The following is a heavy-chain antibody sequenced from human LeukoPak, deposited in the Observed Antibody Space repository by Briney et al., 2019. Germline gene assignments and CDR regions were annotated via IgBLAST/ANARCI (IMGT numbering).Heavy chain of an antibody. CDR3: ARHGAMVRGVIIFLTIRNWFDP. D-gene: IGHD3-10*01. V-gene: IGHV4-39*01. Sequence: PSETLSLTCTVSGGSISSSSYYWSWIRQPPGKGLEWIGEINHSGSTNYNPSLKSRVTISVDTSKNQFSLKLSSVTAADTAVYYCARHGAMVRGVIIFLTIRNWFDPWGQGTLVTVSS. CDR2: INHSGST. CDR1: GGSISSSSYY. J-gene: IGHJ5*02.